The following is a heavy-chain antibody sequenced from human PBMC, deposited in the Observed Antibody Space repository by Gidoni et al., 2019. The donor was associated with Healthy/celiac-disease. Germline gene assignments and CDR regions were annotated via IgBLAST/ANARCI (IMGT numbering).Heavy chain of an antibody. V-gene: IGHV3-23*01. D-gene: IGHD2-8*01. CDR3: AKGTGGMVYAIPFDY. J-gene: IGHJ4*02. CDR2: IRGSGGST. Sequence: EVQLLESGGGLVQPGGSLRLSCAASGFTFISYAMRWVLQAPGKGLGWVSAIRGSGGSTYYADSVKGRFTISRDNSKNTLYLQMNSLRAEDTAVYYCAKGTGGMVYAIPFDYWGQGTLVTVSS. CDR1: GFTFISYA.